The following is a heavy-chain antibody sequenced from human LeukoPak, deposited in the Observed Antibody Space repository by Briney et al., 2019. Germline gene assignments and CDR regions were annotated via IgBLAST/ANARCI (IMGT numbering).Heavy chain of an antibody. D-gene: IGHD6-19*01. J-gene: IGHJ5*02. Sequence: KLSGTLSLTCTVSGGSISSYYWSWIRQPPGKGLEWIGYIYYSGSTNYNPSLKSRVTISVDTSKNQFSLKLSSVTAADTAVYYCARSSTPIALAGTCNWFDPWGQGTLVTVSS. V-gene: IGHV4-59*08. CDR3: ARSSTPIALAGTCNWFDP. CDR2: IYYSGST. CDR1: GGSISSYY.